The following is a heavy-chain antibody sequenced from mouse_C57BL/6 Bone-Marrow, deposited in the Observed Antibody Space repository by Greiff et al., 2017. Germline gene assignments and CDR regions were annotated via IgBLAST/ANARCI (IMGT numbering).Heavy chain of an antibody. V-gene: IGHV1-19*01. J-gene: IGHJ2*01. Sequence: VQLQQSGPVLVKPGASVKMSCKASGYTFPDYYMNWVKQSHGKSLEWIGVINPYNGGPSYNQKFKGKAKLTVDKSSSTAYTDLNSLTSEDSGVYYCARWHFFDYWGQGTTLTVSS. CDR2: INPYNGGP. CDR3: ARWHFFDY. CDR1: GYTFPDYY.